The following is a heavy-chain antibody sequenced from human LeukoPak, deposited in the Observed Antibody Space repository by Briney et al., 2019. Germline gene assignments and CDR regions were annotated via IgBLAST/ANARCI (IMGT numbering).Heavy chain of an antibody. CDR2: INHSGST. Sequence: SETLSLTCTVSGGSISSYYWSWIRQPPGKGLEWIGEINHSGSTNYNPSLKSRVTISVDTSKNQFSPKLSSVTAADTAVYYCARVTPKFWSGYYRGNWFDPWGQGTLVTVSS. D-gene: IGHD3-3*01. CDR1: GGSISSYY. CDR3: ARVTPKFWSGYYRGNWFDP. V-gene: IGHV4-34*01. J-gene: IGHJ5*02.